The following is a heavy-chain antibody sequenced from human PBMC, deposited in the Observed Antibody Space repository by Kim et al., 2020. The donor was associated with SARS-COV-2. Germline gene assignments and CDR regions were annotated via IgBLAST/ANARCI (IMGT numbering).Heavy chain of an antibody. Sequence: GGSLRLSCAASGFTFSSYAMHWVRQAPGKGLEWVAVISYDGSNKYYADSVKGRFTISRDNSKNTLYLQMNSLRAEDTAVYYCAREIKGINKGPFDYWGQGTLVTVSS. V-gene: IGHV3-30*04. J-gene: IGHJ4*02. CDR3: AREIKGINKGPFDY. CDR2: ISYDGSNK. D-gene: IGHD3-16*01. CDR1: GFTFSSYA.